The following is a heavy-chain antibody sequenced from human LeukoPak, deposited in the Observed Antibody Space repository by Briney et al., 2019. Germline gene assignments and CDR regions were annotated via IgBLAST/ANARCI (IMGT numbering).Heavy chain of an antibody. CDR1: DASVSGYY. V-gene: IGHV4-59*02. CDR3: ARARRYYGPYLDY. Sequence: PSETLSLTCTVSDASVSGYYWSWIRLPAGKGLEWIGYIYYSGSTNYNPSLKSRVTISVDTSKNQFSLKLSSVTAADTAVYYCARARRYYGPYLDYWGQGTLVTVSS. J-gene: IGHJ4*02. D-gene: IGHD3-10*01. CDR2: IYYSGST.